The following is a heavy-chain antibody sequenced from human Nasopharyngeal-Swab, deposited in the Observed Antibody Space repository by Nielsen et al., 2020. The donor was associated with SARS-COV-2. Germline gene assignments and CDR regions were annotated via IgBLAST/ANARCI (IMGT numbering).Heavy chain of an antibody. Sequence: WIRQPPGKGLEWVAVISYDGSNKYYADSVKGRFTISRDNSKNTLYLQMNSLRAEDMAVYYCARGGGGVYSGSYYGAFDIWGQGTMVTVSS. V-gene: IGHV3-30-3*01. D-gene: IGHD1-26*01. J-gene: IGHJ3*02. CDR3: ARGGGGVYSGSYYGAFDI. CDR2: ISYDGSNK.